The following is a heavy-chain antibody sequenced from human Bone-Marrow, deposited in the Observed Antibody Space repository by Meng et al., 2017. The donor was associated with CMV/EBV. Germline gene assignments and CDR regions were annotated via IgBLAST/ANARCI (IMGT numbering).Heavy chain of an antibody. CDR3: AKVTANGVY. V-gene: IGHV3-66*02. Sequence: GESLKISCAVSGFTVSTTYMSWVRQAPGKGLEWVSTIYSVGNTYYAESVKGRFTISRDNSKNTLYLQMNSLRAEDTAVYYCAKVTANGVYWGQGTLVTVSS. J-gene: IGHJ4*02. CDR1: GFTVSTTY. D-gene: IGHD2-8*01. CDR2: IYSVGNT.